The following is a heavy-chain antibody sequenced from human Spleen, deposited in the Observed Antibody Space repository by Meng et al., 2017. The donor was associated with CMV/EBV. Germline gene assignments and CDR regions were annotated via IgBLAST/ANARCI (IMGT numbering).Heavy chain of an antibody. CDR3: ARDGWERIYWHFDL. V-gene: IGHV3-30-3*01. D-gene: IGHD3-10*01. CDR2: ISYDGANK. Sequence: SGFTFSSFTLHWVRQAPGKGLEWVAVISYDGANKYYADSAKGRLTISRDNSKNTLYLRMNSLRAEDTAMYYCARDGWERIYWHFDLWGRGTLVTVSS. CDR1: GFTFSSFT. J-gene: IGHJ2*01.